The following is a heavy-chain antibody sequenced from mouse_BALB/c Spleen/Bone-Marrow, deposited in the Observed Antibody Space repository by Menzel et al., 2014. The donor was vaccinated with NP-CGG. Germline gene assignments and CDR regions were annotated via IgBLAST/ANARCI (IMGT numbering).Heavy chain of an antibody. Sequence: EVQVVESGGGLVKPGGSLKLSCAASGFTFSDYYMYWVRQTPEKRLEWVATISDGGSYTYYPDSVKGRFTISRDNAKNNLYLQMSSLKSEDTAMYYCARGSSYFGYWGQGTTLTVSS. J-gene: IGHJ2*01. CDR1: GFTFSDYY. CDR2: ISDGGSYT. CDR3: ARGSSYFGY. D-gene: IGHD1-1*01. V-gene: IGHV5-4*02.